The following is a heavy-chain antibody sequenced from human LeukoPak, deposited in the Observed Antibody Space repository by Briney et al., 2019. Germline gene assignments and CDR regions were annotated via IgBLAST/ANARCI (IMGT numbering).Heavy chain of an antibody. Sequence: PGGSLRLSCPASGFTFSSYSMNWVRQAPGKGLEWVSSISGSSSYIYYTDSVKGRFTISRDNAKNSLYLRMNSLRAEDTAVYYCATDKRYFAGNGFDYWGQGTLVTVSS. CDR3: ATDKRYFAGNGFDY. D-gene: IGHD3-9*01. CDR2: ISGSSSYI. J-gene: IGHJ4*02. CDR1: GFTFSSYS. V-gene: IGHV3-21*01.